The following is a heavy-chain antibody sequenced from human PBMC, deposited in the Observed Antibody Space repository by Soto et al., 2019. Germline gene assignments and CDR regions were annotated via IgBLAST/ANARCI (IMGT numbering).Heavy chain of an antibody. CDR2: IYYSGST. Sequence: SETLSLTCTVSGGSISSSSYYWGWIRQPPGKGLEWIGSIYYSGSTYYNPSLKSRVTISVDTSKNQFSLKLSSVTAADTAVYYCASSPYDFWSGYYVYWGQGTLVTVSS. CDR1: GGSISSSSYY. V-gene: IGHV4-39*01. D-gene: IGHD3-3*01. CDR3: ASSPYDFWSGYYVY. J-gene: IGHJ4*02.